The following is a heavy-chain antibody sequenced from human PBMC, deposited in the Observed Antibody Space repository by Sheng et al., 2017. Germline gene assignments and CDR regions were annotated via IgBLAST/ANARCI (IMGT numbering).Heavy chain of an antibody. CDR2: MWHDGSQQ. CDR3: ARAWGYCYTYPCYTDGTHDAFDV. CDR1: GFDFNVYG. D-gene: IGHD3-16*02. J-gene: IGHJ3*01. Sequence: QVVESGGGVVQPGRSLRLSCATSGFDFNVYGIHWVRQAPGKGLEWVAVMWHDGSQQYYADSVKGRFTMSRDSSKNTVYLQMNNLGGDDTAVYYCARAWGYCYTYPCYTDGTHDAFDVWGQG. V-gene: IGHV3-33*01.